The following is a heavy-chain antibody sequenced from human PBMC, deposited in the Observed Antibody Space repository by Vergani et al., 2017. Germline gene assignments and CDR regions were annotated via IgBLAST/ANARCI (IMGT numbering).Heavy chain of an antibody. CDR2: VDPEDGET. V-gene: IGHV1-69-2*01. D-gene: IGHD4-17*01. Sequence: EVQLVQSGAEVNKPGATMKISCKVSGYTFTDHYMHWVKQAPGKGLEWMGLVDPEDGETIYAEKFKGRVTIAADTSTDTAHLELSSLRSEDTAVYYCTTPQTVTTGGMEVGGQGTTVIGSS. J-gene: IGHJ6*02. CDR3: TTPQTVTTGGMEV. CDR1: GYTFTDHY.